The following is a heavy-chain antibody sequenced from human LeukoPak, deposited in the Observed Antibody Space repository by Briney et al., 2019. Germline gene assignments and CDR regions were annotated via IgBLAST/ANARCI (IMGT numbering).Heavy chain of an antibody. D-gene: IGHD3-10*01. J-gene: IGHJ4*02. CDR1: GASFSGYY. CDR3: ARHQRYYGSGSYFVPD. CDR2: INHTGST. V-gene: IGHV4-34*01. Sequence: SETLSLTCTVFGASFSGYYWSWIRQPPGKGLEWIGEINHTGSTNYNPSLRSRVTISVDTSKNQFSLRLSSVTAADTAVYYCARHQRYYGSGSYFVPDWGQGTLVTVSS.